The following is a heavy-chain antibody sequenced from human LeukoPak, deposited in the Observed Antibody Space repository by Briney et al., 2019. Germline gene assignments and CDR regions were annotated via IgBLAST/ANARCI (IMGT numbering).Heavy chain of an antibody. D-gene: IGHD3-16*01. CDR2: FNPKSGDT. CDR3: ARGGFPVYSYYMDV. Sequence: ASVKVSCKTSGFMFTAYYIHWVRQVPGQGLEWMGWFNPKSGDTNYPQKFQGRVTMTRDTSISTAYMELTRLRSDDTAVYYCARGGFPVYSYYMDVWGKGTTVTVSS. CDR1: GFMFTAYY. V-gene: IGHV1-2*02. J-gene: IGHJ6*03.